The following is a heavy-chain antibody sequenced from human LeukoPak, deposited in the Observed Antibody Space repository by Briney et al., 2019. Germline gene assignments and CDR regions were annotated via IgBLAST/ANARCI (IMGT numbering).Heavy chain of an antibody. Sequence: GGSLRLSCAASGFTFSSYAMSWVRQAPGKGLEWVSAISGSGGSTYYADSVKGRFTISRDNSKNTLYLQMNSLRAEDTAVYYCVKQRRGRGVILAYYYYGMDVWGQGTTVTVSS. CDR3: VKQRRGRGVILAYYYYGMDV. D-gene: IGHD3-10*01. CDR1: GFTFSSYA. CDR2: ISGSGGST. V-gene: IGHV3-23*01. J-gene: IGHJ6*02.